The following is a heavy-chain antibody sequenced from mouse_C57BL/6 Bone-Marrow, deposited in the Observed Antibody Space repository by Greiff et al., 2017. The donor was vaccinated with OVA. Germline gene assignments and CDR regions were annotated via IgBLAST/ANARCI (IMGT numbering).Heavy chain of an antibody. Sequence: EVQLQQSGTVLARPGASVKMSCKTSGYTFTSYWMHWVKQRPGQGLEWIGAIYPGNSDTSYNQKFKGKAKLTAVTSASTAYMELSSLTNEDSAVYYCTRRDGYYVDWYFDVWGTGTTVTVSS. J-gene: IGHJ1*03. CDR1: GYTFTSYW. D-gene: IGHD2-3*01. CDR3: TRRDGYYVDWYFDV. CDR2: IYPGNSDT. V-gene: IGHV1-5*01.